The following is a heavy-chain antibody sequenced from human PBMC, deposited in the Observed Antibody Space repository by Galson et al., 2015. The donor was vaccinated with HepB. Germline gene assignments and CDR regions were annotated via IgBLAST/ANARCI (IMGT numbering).Heavy chain of an antibody. CDR1: EFSFSTYH. CDR3: ARSSGSNYFYGMDV. D-gene: IGHD5-12*01. Sequence: SLRLSCAASEFSFSTYHMNWVRQAPGKGLEWVSYIDSTSSYTYYADSVKGRFTISRDNAKNTLYLQMNSQRAEDTAVFYCARSSGSNYFYGMDVWGQGTTVTVSS. CDR2: IDSTSSYT. V-gene: IGHV3-21*06. J-gene: IGHJ6*02.